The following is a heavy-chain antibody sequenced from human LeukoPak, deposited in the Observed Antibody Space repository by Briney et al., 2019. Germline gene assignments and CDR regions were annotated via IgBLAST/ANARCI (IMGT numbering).Heavy chain of an antibody. J-gene: IGHJ4*02. V-gene: IGHV4-30-2*01. D-gene: IGHD2-15*01. CDR3: ARQAYCGATSCYPFDY. CDR2: IYHSGST. Sequence: PSETLSLTCAVPGGSISSGGYSWSWIRQPPGKGLEWIGYIYHSGSTYYNPSLKSRVTISVDRSKNQFSLKLSSVTAADTAVYYCARQAYCGATSCYPFDYWGQGTLVTVSS. CDR1: GGSISSGGYS.